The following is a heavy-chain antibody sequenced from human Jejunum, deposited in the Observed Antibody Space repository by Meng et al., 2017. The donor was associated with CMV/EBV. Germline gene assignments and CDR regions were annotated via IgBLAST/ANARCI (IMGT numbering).Heavy chain of an antibody. J-gene: IGHJ5*02. D-gene: IGHD2-2*02. Sequence: TYSMNWVRKAQGKGLEWVSSISGSGDNIYYADSVKGRFTISRDNAKNSLFLQMNSLRAEDTAVYYCARGLMGCTSTSCYSGWFDPWGQGTLVTVSS. V-gene: IGHV3-21*01. CDR2: ISGSGDNI. CDR3: ARGLMGCTSTSCYSGWFDP. CDR1: TYS.